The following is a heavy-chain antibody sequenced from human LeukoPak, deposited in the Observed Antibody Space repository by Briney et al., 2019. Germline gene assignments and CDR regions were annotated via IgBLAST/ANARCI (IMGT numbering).Heavy chain of an antibody. CDR1: GFTVSSNY. D-gene: IGHD3-22*01. CDR3: ARATYRDNSGYILDY. CDR2: IYSGGST. Sequence: GGSLRLSCAASGFTVSSNYLTWVRQAPGKGLVRVSVIYSGGSTYYADSVKGRFTISRDNSKNTLYLQMNSLRAEDTAVYYCARATYRDNSGYILDYWGQGTLVTVSS. J-gene: IGHJ4*02. V-gene: IGHV3-66*02.